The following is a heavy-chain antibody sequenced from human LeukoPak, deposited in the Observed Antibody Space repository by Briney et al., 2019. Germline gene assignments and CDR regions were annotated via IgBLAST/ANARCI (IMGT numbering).Heavy chain of an antibody. CDR3: TTSRPSSGWYSY. V-gene: IGHV3-49*03. J-gene: IGHJ4*02. CDR2: IRSKAYGGTT. Sequence: GGSLRLSCTASGFTFGDYAMSWFRQAPGKGLEWVGFIRSKAYGGTTEYAASVKGRFTISRDDSKSIAYLQMNSLKTEDTAVYYCTTSRPSSGWYSYWGQGTLVTVSS. CDR1: GFTFGDYA. D-gene: IGHD6-19*01.